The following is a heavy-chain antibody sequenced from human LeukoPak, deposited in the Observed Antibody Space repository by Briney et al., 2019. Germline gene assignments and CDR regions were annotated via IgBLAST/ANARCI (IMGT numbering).Heavy chain of an antibody. Sequence: SETLSLTCTVSGGSISSGGYYWSWIRQPAGKGLEWIGHVYSSGSTNYNPSLKSRVTISVDTSKNQFSLKLSSVTAADTAVYYCARDHPWDDNSFDYWGRGTLVTVSS. CDR3: ARDHPWDDNSFDY. J-gene: IGHJ4*02. V-gene: IGHV4-61*09. D-gene: IGHD1-26*01. CDR1: GGSISSGGYY. CDR2: VYSSGST.